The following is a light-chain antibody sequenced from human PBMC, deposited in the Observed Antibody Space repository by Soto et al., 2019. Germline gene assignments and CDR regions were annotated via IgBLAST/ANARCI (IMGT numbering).Light chain of an antibody. CDR3: CSYAGTTTHGV. J-gene: IGLJ3*02. CDR2: EGS. V-gene: IGLV2-23*01. CDR1: SSDVGSYNL. Sequence: QSALTQPASVSGSPGQSITISCTGSSSDVGSYNLVSWYQKYPGKAPKLMIYEGSERPSGVSNRFSGSKSGNTASLTISGLQAEDEADYYCCSYAGTTTHGVFGGGTKVTVL.